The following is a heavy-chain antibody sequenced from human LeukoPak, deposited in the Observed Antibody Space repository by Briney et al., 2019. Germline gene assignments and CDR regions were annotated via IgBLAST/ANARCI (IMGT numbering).Heavy chain of an antibody. CDR3: ARGFPPRRFYDTRGYYSYYFDY. CDR2: INPNSGGT. Sequence: ASVKVSCKASGYTFTGYYMHWVRQAPGQGLEWMGWINPNSGGTNYAQKLQGRVTMTTDTSTSTAYMELRSLRSDDTAVYYCARGFPPRRFYDTRGYYSYYFDYWGQGTLVTVSS. V-gene: IGHV1-2*02. J-gene: IGHJ4*02. CDR1: GYTFTGYY. D-gene: IGHD3-22*01.